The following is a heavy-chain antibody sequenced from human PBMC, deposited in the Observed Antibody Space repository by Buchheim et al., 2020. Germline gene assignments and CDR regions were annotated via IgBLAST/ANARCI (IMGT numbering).Heavy chain of an antibody. J-gene: IGHJ6*02. D-gene: IGHD3-10*01. V-gene: IGHV4-39*02. CDR2: ISYSGIT. Sequence: QLQVQESGPGLVRPSETLFLTCTVSGGSIISSSYYWGWVRQPPGKGLEWIGSISYSGITYYTPSLKSRVTMSVDTSKDQFSLKLSSVTAADTAVYYCARDRCSITMVRGVIGPVTYGMDVWGQGTT. CDR1: GGSIISSSYY. CDR3: ARDRCSITMVRGVIGPVTYGMDV.